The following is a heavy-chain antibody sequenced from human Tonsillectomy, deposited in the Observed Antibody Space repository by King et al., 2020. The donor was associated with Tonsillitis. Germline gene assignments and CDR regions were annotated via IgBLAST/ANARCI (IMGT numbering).Heavy chain of an antibody. V-gene: IGHV3-30*18. D-gene: IGHD6-19*01. Sequence: VQLVESGGGVVQPGRSLRLSCAASGFTFSSYGIHWVRQAPGKGLEWVAVISSDGSKKYYEDSVRGRFTISRDNSKNTLYLTMNSLRADDTAVYYCAKARQWLVHFDYWGQGTLVTVSS. CDR2: ISSDGSKK. CDR1: GFTFSSYG. CDR3: AKARQWLVHFDY. J-gene: IGHJ4*02.